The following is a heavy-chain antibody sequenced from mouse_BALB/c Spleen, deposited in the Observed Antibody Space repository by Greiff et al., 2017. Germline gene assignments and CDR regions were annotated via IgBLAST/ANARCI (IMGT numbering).Heavy chain of an antibody. CDR3: ARQGHRYGAY. D-gene: IGHD2-14*01. CDR1: GFTFSSYG. Sequence: EVMLVESGGDLVKPGGSLKLSCAASGFTFSSYGMSWVRQTPDKRLEWVATISSGGSYTYYPDSVKGRFTISRDNAKNTLYLQMSSLKSEDTAMYYCARQGHRYGAYWGQGTLVTVSA. J-gene: IGHJ3*01. CDR2: ISSGGSYT. V-gene: IGHV5-6*01.